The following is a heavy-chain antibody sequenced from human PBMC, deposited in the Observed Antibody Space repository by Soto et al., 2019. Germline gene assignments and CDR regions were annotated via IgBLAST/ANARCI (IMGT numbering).Heavy chain of an antibody. D-gene: IGHD3-10*01. V-gene: IGHV4-61*01. CDR1: GGSVSRGTSY. J-gene: IGHJ4*02. Sequence: PSETLSLTCSVSGGSVSRGTSYWSWIRQTPGKGLEWIGYIYTSGSTEYNPSLKSRVTISVDTPKNQFSLMLGSVTAADTAVYYCARTVGLALPGSFDYWGQGTLVTVSS. CDR3: ARTVGLALPGSFDY. CDR2: IYTSGST.